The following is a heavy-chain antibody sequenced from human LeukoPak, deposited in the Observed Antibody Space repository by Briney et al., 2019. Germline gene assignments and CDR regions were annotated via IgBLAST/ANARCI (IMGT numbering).Heavy chain of an antibody. CDR1: GFILSGSG. V-gene: IGHV3-73*01. CDR2: IRSNSNNYAT. CDR3: TRLDEAADGFVRGAVTRAYDI. J-gene: IGHJ3*02. Sequence: GGSLRLSCAASGFILSGSGIHWVRQASGKGLEWVGRIRSNSNNYATSYAASVKGRFTVSRDDSKNTAYLTMNSLETEDTAIYYCTRLDEAADGFVRGAVTRAYDIWGQGTMVTVSS. D-gene: IGHD3-10*01.